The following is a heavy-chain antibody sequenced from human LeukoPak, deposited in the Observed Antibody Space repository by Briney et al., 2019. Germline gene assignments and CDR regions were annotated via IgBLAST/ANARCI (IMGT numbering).Heavy chain of an antibody. V-gene: IGHV1-2*06. J-gene: IGHJ3*02. Sequence: ASVKVSCKASGYTFTGYYMHWVRQAPGQGLEWMGQINPNSGGTNYAQKFQGRVTMTRDTSISTAYMELSRLRSDDTAVYYCARSHIVVVPGGAFDIWGQGTMVTVSS. CDR1: GYTFTGYY. D-gene: IGHD2-2*01. CDR3: ARSHIVVVPGGAFDI. CDR2: INPNSGGT.